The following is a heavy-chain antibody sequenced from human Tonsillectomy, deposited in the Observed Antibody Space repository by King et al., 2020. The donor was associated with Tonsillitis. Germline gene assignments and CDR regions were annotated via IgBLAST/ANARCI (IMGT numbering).Heavy chain of an antibody. Sequence: QLVQSGGEVKKPGASVKVSCKASGYTFRSYGISWVRQAPGQGLEWMAFISAYNGNTNFAQKFQGRVTLTTDTSTSTAFMELRCLRPDDTAVYYCARSDSSGYTPFDYWGQGTLVTVSS. D-gene: IGHD3-22*01. CDR3: ARSDSSGYTPFDY. CDR2: ISAYNGNT. J-gene: IGHJ4*02. V-gene: IGHV1-18*01. CDR1: GYTFRSYG.